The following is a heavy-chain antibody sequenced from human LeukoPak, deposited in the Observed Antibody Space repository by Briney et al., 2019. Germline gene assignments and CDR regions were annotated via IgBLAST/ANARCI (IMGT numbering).Heavy chain of an antibody. J-gene: IGHJ4*02. V-gene: IGHV3-30*18. D-gene: IGHD2-21*02. CDR2: ISYDGSNK. CDR3: AKDLERHIVVVTASAVDY. Sequence: PGRSLRLSCAASGFTFSSYGMHWVRQAPGKGLEWVAVISYDGSNKYYADSVKGRFTISRDNSKNTLYLQMNSLRAGDTAVYYCAKDLERHIVVVTASAVDYWGQGTLVTVSS. CDR1: GFTFSSYG.